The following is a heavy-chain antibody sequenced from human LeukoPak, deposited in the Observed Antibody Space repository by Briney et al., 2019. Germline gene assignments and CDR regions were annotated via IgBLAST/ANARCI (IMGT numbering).Heavy chain of an antibody. J-gene: IGHJ5*02. CDR1: GYTFTGYY. V-gene: IGHV1-2*02. Sequence: ASVKVSCKASGYTFTGYYMHWVRQAPGQGLEWMGWINPNSGGTNCAQKFQGRVTMTRDTSISTAYMELSRLRSDDTAVYYCASPVGATGPYWFDPWGQGTLVTVSS. CDR2: INPNSGGT. D-gene: IGHD1-26*01. CDR3: ASPVGATGPYWFDP.